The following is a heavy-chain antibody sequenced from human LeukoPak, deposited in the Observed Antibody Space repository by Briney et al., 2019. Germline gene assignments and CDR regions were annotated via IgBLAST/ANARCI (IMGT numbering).Heavy chain of an antibody. D-gene: IGHD3-9*01. CDR1: GYTFRSYY. CDR2: INPSGGST. CDR3: ARRYYDILTGYYTIDY. J-gene: IGHJ4*02. V-gene: IGHV1-46*01. Sequence: GASVKVSCKASGYTFRSYYMHWVRQAPGQGLEWMGVINPSGGSTSYAQKFQGRVTMTRDTSTSTVYMQLSSLRSEDTAVYYCARRYYDILTGYYTIDYWGQGTLVTVSS.